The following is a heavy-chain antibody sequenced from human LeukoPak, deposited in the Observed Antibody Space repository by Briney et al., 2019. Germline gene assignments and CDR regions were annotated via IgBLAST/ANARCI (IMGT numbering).Heavy chain of an antibody. CDR3: ARAPNGELDY. Sequence: GGSLRLSRAASGFTFSIYWMHWVRQAPGKGLVWVSRINYDGSTTIYADSVKGRFTISRDNAKNTLYLQMNSLRADDTAVYYCARAPNGELDYWGQGTLVTVSS. CDR2: INYDGSTT. V-gene: IGHV3-74*01. D-gene: IGHD4-17*01. J-gene: IGHJ4*02. CDR1: GFTFSIYW.